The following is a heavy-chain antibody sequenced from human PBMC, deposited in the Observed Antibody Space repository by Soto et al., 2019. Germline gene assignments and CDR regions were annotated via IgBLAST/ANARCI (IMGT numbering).Heavy chain of an antibody. D-gene: IGHD3-3*01. CDR2: ISWDGGST. J-gene: IGHJ6*02. CDR3: AKGNDFWSGYYLLPRGMDF. CDR1: GFTFDDYT. V-gene: IGHV3-43*01. Sequence: GGSLRLSCAASGFTFDDYTMHWVRQAPGKGLEWVSLISWDGGSTYYADSVKGRFTISRDNSKNSLYLQMNSLRTEDTALYYCAKGNDFWSGYYLLPRGMDFWGQGTTVTVSS.